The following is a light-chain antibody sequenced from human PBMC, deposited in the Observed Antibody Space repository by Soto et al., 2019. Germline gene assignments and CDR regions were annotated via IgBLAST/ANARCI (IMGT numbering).Light chain of an antibody. CDR1: QSVSSN. CDR2: GAS. CDR3: QQYNNWPLT. J-gene: IGKJ4*01. Sequence: EIVMTQSPATLSVSPGERATLSCRASQSVSSNLAWYQQKPGQAPRLLIYGASTRATGIPARFSGSGCGTEFTLTISSLQYEDFADYYCQQYNNWPLTFGGGTKVEIK. V-gene: IGKV3-15*01.